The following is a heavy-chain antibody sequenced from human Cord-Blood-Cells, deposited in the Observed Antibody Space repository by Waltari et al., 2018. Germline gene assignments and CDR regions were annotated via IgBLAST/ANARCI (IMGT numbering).Heavy chain of an antibody. CDR2: INHIGST. Sequence: QVQLQPWGAGLLKPSETLSLTCAVYGGSFSGYYWSWLRHTPGSGLEWIGEINHIGSTNYNPSLKSRVTISVDTSKNQFSLKLSSVTAADTAVYYCASITHYYDSSGYYEYFQHWGQGTLVTVSS. J-gene: IGHJ1*01. CDR3: ASITHYYDSSGYYEYFQH. V-gene: IGHV4-34*01. D-gene: IGHD3-22*01. CDR1: GGSFSGYY.